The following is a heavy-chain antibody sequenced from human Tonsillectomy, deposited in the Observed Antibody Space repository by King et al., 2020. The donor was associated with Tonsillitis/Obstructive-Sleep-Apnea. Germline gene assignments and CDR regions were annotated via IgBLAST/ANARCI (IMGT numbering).Heavy chain of an antibody. Sequence: WIRQPPGKGLEWIGYIYYSGSTNYNPSLKSRVTISVAPSKNQFSLKLRSVIAADTAVYYCARCGYGDYHEAFDIWGHGTMVTVSS. D-gene: IGHD4-17*01. CDR2: IYYSGST. J-gene: IGHJ3*02. CDR3: ARCGYGDYHEAFDI. V-gene: IGHV4-59*01.